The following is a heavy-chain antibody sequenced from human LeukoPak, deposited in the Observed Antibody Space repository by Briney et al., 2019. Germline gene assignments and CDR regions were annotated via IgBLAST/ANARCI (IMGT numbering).Heavy chain of an antibody. Sequence: ASETLSLTCTVSGDSVASGGYYWNWIRQPPGKGLEWIGYTYYSVSTNYNLSLKSRVTISVDTSENQFPLKLTSVTAADTAVYYCARGGRGRNWFDPWGQGTLVTVSS. J-gene: IGHJ5*02. CDR3: ARGGRGRNWFDP. CDR1: GDSVASGGYY. CDR2: TYYSVST. D-gene: IGHD3-10*01. V-gene: IGHV4-61*08.